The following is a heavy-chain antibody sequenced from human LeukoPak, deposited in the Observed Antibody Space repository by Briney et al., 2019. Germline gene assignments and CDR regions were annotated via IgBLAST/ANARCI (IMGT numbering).Heavy chain of an antibody. CDR2: VYYTGST. CDR3: ARARTNKIAAHLYFDY. Sequence: PSETLSLTCTVSGGSISSYYWSWIRQPPGKGLEWIGYVYYTGSTNYNPSLKSRVTISIDTSKNQFSLKLSSVTAADTAVYYCARARTNKIAAHLYFDYWGQGTLVTVPS. V-gene: IGHV4-59*01. J-gene: IGHJ4*02. D-gene: IGHD6-13*01. CDR1: GGSISSYY.